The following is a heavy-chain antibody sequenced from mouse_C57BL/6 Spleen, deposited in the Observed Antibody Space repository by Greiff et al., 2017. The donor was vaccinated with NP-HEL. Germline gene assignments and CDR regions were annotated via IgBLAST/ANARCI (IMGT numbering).Heavy chain of an antibody. CDR2: IDPSDSYT. CDR3: ARRGTTVVDY. J-gene: IGHJ2*01. V-gene: IGHV1-69*01. Sequence: QVQLQQPGAELVMPGASVKLSCKASGYTFTSYWMHWVKQRPGQGLEWLGEIDPSDSYTNYNQKFKGKSTLTVDKSSSTAYMQLSSLTSEDSAVYYCARRGTTVVDYWGQGTTLTVSS. CDR1: GYTFTSYW. D-gene: IGHD1-1*01.